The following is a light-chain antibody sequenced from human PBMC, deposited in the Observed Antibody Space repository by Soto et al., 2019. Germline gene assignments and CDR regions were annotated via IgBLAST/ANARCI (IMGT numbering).Light chain of an antibody. Sequence: QSALTQPASVSGSPGRSVTISCTGTSSGVGDFSYVSWYQHLHGRAPKLSIYDVTNRPSGISYRFSASKSGRTASLTISGLQAEDEADYYCSSYSSSTTHVVFGGGTKLTVL. J-gene: IGLJ2*01. CDR1: SSGVGDFSY. V-gene: IGLV2-14*03. CDR2: DVT. CDR3: SSYSSSTTHVV.